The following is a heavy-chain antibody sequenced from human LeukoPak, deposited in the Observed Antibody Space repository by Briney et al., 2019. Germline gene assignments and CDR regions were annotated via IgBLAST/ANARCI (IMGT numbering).Heavy chain of an antibody. D-gene: IGHD6-13*01. CDR2: INPNSGGT. J-gene: IGHJ6*03. CDR3: TRSPVGTYYYYMDV. CDR1: GDTFTGYY. Sequence: ASVKVSCKASGDTFTGYYMHWVRQAPGQGLEWRGWINPNSGGTNYAQKFQGRVTMTRDTSISTAYMELSRLRSDDTAVYYCTRSPVGTYYYYMDVWGKGTTVTVSS. V-gene: IGHV1-2*02.